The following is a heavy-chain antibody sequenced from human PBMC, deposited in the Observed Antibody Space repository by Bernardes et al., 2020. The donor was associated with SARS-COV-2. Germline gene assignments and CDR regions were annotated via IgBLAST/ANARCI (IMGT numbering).Heavy chain of an antibody. CDR3: ATKKWPMGAFDI. J-gene: IGHJ3*02. D-gene: IGHD5-12*01. CDR2: ISGSGGST. V-gene: IGHV3-23*01. Sequence: GGSLRLSCAASGFTFSSYAMSWVRQAPGKGLEWVSAISGSGGSTYYADSVKGRFTISRDNSKNTLYLQMNSLRAEDTAVYYCATKKWPMGAFDIWGQGTMVTVSS. CDR1: GFTFSSYA.